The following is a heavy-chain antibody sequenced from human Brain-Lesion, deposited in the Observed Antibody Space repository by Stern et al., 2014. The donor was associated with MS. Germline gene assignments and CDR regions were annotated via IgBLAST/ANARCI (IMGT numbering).Heavy chain of an antibody. CDR3: AKDRQYLTYFFAH. V-gene: IGHV3-30*18. D-gene: IGHD2/OR15-2a*01. CDR1: GFTFGSCA. CDR2: VSYDGDNK. Sequence: VQLVESGGGVVQPGRPLRLSCAASGFTFGSCAMHWVRQAPGKGLEWVAGVSYDGDNKYYADSVKGRFTISRDNSQNTLYMQMSSLRPEETAVYYCAKDRQYLTYFFAHWGQGSLVTVSS. J-gene: IGHJ5*02.